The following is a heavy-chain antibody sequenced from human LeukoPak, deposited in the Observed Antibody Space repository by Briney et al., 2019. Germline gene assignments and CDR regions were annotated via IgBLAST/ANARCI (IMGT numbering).Heavy chain of an antibody. CDR2: INSDGSST. Sequence: PGGSLRLSCAASGFTFSSYWMHWVRQAPGKGPVWVSHINSDGSSTIYADSVKGRFTISRDNAKNTLYLQMNSLRAEDTAVYYCARDFSTNTAWLDPWGQGTLVTVSS. J-gene: IGHJ5*02. V-gene: IGHV3-74*01. CDR3: ARDFSTNTAWLDP. D-gene: IGHD1/OR15-1a*01. CDR1: GFTFSSYW.